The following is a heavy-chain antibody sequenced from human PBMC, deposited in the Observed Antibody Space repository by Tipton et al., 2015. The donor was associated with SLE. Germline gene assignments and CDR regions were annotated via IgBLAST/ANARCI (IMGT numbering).Heavy chain of an antibody. CDR3: ARLTTHGSDWHHFDL. V-gene: IGHV4-39*01. Sequence: TLSLTCTVSGGSISSSDYYWGWIRQPPGKGLEWIGNIYYSGITDYNPSLKSRVTISVDTSRNQFSLKVSSVTTADTAVYRCARLTTHGSDWHHFDLWGQGTLVTVSS. CDR1: GGSISSSDYY. CDR2: IYYSGIT. D-gene: IGHD3-9*01. J-gene: IGHJ4*02.